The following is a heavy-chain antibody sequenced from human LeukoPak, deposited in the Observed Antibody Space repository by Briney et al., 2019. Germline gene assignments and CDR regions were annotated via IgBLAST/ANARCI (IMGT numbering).Heavy chain of an antibody. D-gene: IGHD4-23*01. CDR1: GFTFSSYD. Sequence: GGSLRLSCVASGFTFSSYDMHWVRQATGKGLEWVSCIGTAGDPSYPGSVKGRFTISRENARNSFFLQMNSLRAGDTAIYYCARDTYSRWQTDYWGQGTLVTVSS. V-gene: IGHV3-13*05. CDR2: IGTAGDP. J-gene: IGHJ4*02. CDR3: ARDTYSRWQTDY.